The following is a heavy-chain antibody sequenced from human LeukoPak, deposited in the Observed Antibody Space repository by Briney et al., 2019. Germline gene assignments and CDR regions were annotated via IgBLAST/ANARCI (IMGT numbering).Heavy chain of an antibody. CDR2: ISWNSGSI. Sequence: PGRSLRLSCAASGFTFDDYAMHWVRQAPGKGLEWVSGISWNSGSIGYADSVKGRFTISRDNAKNSLYLQMNSLRAEDTALYYCAKDHDYSNYGFDYRGQGTLVTVSS. CDR3: AKDHDYSNYGFDY. V-gene: IGHV3-9*01. J-gene: IGHJ4*02. CDR1: GFTFDDYA. D-gene: IGHD4-11*01.